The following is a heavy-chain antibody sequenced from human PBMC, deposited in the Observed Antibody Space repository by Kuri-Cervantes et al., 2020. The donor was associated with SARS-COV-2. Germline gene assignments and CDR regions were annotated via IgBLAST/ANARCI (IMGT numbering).Heavy chain of an antibody. CDR2: INTNTGNP. V-gene: IGHV7-4-1*02. D-gene: IGHD6-6*01. CDR3: ARGRYSSSHPGVWFDP. J-gene: IGHJ5*02. CDR1: GYTFTSYA. Sequence: ASVKVSCKASGYTFTSYAMNWVRQASGQGLEWMGWINTNTGNPTYAQGFTGRFVFSLDTSVSTAYLQISSLKAEDTAVYYCARGRYSSSHPGVWFDPWGQGTLVTVSS.